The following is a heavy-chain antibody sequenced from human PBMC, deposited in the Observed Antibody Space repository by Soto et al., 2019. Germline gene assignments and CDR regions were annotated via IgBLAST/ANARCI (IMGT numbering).Heavy chain of an antibody. CDR1: GLAFGNYA. D-gene: IGHD3-10*01. Sequence: PWGSLKLSCRASGLAFGNYAMNWVRQVPGRGLEWVAGVSTNGRSTYYADSVRGRFTISRDNSKITVYLQMNSLRAEDTAVYYCAKDRAFNYFYGLDVWGQGTTVTVSS. J-gene: IGHJ6*02. CDR3: AKDRAFNYFYGLDV. V-gene: IGHV3-23*01. CDR2: VSTNGRST.